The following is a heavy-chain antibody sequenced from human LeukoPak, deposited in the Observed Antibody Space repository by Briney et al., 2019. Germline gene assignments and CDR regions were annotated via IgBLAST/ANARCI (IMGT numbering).Heavy chain of an antibody. V-gene: IGHV1-69*05. CDR2: IIPMHGTS. D-gene: IGHD6-6*01. J-gene: IGHJ6*03. Sequence: SVTVSFKASGGTVSSYAINWVRQAPGQGLEWMGGIIPMHGTSKYAQKFQGRVTITTDESTRTAYMELSSLRSEDTAVFYCAASLIAVRPDYFQYIFVWGNGTAVTVSS. CDR1: GGTVSSYA. CDR3: AASLIAVRPDYFQYIFV.